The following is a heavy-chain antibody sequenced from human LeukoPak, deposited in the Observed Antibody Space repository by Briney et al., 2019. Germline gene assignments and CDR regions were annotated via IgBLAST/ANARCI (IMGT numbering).Heavy chain of an antibody. Sequence: PGGSLRLSCSASGFTFSSYAMHWVRQAPGKGLEYVSAISSNGGSTYYADSVKGRFTISRDNSKNTLYLQMSSLRAEDSALYYCARGGRGSAAVVAPRSFDIWGQGTMVTVSS. CDR1: GFTFSSYA. J-gene: IGHJ3*02. V-gene: IGHV3-64D*06. CDR2: ISSNGGST. CDR3: ARGGRGSAAVVAPRSFDI. D-gene: IGHD3-22*01.